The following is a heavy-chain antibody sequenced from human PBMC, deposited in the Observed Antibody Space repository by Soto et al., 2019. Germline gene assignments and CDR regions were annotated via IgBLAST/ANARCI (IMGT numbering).Heavy chain of an antibody. D-gene: IGHD6-13*01. Sequence: SETLSLTCTVSGGSISSYYWSWIRQPPGKGLEWIGYIYYSGSTNYNPSLKSRVTISVDTSKNQFSLKLSSVTAADTAVYYCARDREAAAGLYYYYYMDVWGKGTTVTV. V-gene: IGHV4-59*01. CDR2: IYYSGST. J-gene: IGHJ6*03. CDR1: GGSISSYY. CDR3: ARDREAAAGLYYYYYMDV.